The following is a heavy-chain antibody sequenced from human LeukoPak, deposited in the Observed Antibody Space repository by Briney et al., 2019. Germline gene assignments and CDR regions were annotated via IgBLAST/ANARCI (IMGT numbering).Heavy chain of an antibody. D-gene: IGHD2-2*01. J-gene: IGHJ4*02. CDR3: ARVYQSAEYYFDY. V-gene: IGHV4-59*11. Sequence: PSETLSLTCTVSGGSISSHYWSWIRQPPGKGLEWIGYIYYTGSTEYHPSLKSRVTISLDTSKNQFSLKLTSVTAADTAVYYCARVYQSAEYYFDYWGQGNLVSVSS. CDR2: IYYTGST. CDR1: GGSISSHY.